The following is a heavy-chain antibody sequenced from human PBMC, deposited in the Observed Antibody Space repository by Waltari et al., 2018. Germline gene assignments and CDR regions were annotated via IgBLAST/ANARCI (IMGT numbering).Heavy chain of an antibody. D-gene: IGHD6-19*01. CDR2: IYYSRDN. V-gene: IGHV4-39*01. Sequence: QLQLQESGPGLVKTSETLSLTCTVSGASIGSSTYSWGWIRQPPGKGREWIGSIYYSRDNYSNPSLESRFTISVDTAKNQFYLKLSSVSAADTAVYYCANPFDRIGLYMGDGEYFHFWGQGTLVNVSS. J-gene: IGHJ1*01. CDR3: ANPFDRIGLYMGDGEYFHF. CDR1: GASIGSSTYS.